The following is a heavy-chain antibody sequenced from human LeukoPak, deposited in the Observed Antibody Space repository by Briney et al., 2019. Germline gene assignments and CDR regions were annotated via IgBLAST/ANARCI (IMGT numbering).Heavy chain of an antibody. V-gene: IGHV3-66*01. CDR1: GFTVSSNY. CDR3: ARDLSRNSGSYYGFRDAFDI. J-gene: IGHJ3*02. CDR2: IYSGGST. Sequence: GGSLRLSCAASGFTVSSNYMSWVRQAPGKGLEWVSVIYSGGSTYYADSVKGRFTISRDNSKNTLYLQMNSLRAEDTAVYYCARDLSRNSGSYYGFRDAFDIWGQGTMVTVSS. D-gene: IGHD1-26*01.